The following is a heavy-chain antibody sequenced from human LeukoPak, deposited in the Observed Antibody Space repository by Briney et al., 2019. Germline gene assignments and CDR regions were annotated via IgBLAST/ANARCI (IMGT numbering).Heavy chain of an antibody. CDR1: GFTFSGYW. CDR3: ARGGSYSTGAFDI. CDR2: INSDGSKI. Sequence: GGSLRLSCAASGFTFSGYWMHWVRQAPGKGLVWVSRINSDGSKISHADSVKGRFTISRDNAKNTLYLQMNSLRAEDTAVYYCARGGSYSTGAFDIWGQGTMVTVSS. D-gene: IGHD3-10*01. V-gene: IGHV3-74*01. J-gene: IGHJ3*02.